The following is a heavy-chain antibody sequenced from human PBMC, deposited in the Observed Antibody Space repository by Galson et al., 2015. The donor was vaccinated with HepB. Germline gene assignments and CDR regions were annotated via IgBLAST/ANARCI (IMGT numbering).Heavy chain of an antibody. D-gene: IGHD1-7*01. V-gene: IGHV3-48*02. CDR2: ISSSSSTI. J-gene: IGHJ6*02. Sequence: SLRLSCAASGFTFSSYSMNWVRQAPGKGLEWVSYISSSSSTIYYADSVKGRFTISRDNAKNSLYLQMNSLRDEDTAVYYCARDPSRITGTSYYYYGMDVWGQGTTVTVSS. CDR3: ARDPSRITGTSYYYYGMDV. CDR1: GFTFSSYS.